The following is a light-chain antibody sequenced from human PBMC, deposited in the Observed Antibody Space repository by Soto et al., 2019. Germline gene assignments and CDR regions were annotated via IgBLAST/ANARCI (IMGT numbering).Light chain of an antibody. J-gene: IGKJ2*01. Sequence: DIQMTQSPSTLSASVGDRVTITCRASQRISSWLAWYQQKPGKAPKLLIYDASSLESGVPSRFSGSGSGTEFTLTISSLKPDDFATYYCQQYNSYLYTFGQGTKLEIK. CDR2: DAS. CDR1: QRISSW. V-gene: IGKV1-5*01. CDR3: QQYNSYLYT.